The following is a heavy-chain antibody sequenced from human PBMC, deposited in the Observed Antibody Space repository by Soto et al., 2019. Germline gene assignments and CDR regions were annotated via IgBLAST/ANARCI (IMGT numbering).Heavy chain of an antibody. CDR2: MNPNIDNT. CDR3: AYSSTPFDY. J-gene: IGHJ4*02. Sequence: ASVKVSCKASGYTFTSYDINWVRRATGQGLEWMGWMNPNIDNTGYAQKFQGRVTMTRNTSINTAFMELSSLRSEDTAVYYCAYSSTPFDYWGQGTLVTVSS. CDR1: GYTFTSYD. V-gene: IGHV1-8*01. D-gene: IGHD6-13*01.